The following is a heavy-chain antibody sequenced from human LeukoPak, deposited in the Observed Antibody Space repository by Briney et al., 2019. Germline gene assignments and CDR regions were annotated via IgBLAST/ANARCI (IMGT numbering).Heavy chain of an antibody. CDR1: GGSFSGYY. CDR2: TNHSGTN. J-gene: IGHJ4*02. CDR3: ARGLAPTSGYYEGGYYYFDC. V-gene: IGHV4-34*04. D-gene: IGHD3-22*01. Sequence: SETMSLTCAVNGGSFSGYYWSWIRQPPGKSLEWIGPTNHSGTNNNNPALKRRGTIPVTTSKDKFFLELNSVTGADTAVYYCARGLAPTSGYYEGGYYYFDCWGQGILVTVSS.